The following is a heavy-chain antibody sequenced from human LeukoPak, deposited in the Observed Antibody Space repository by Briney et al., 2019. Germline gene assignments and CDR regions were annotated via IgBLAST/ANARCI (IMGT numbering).Heavy chain of an antibody. J-gene: IGHJ4*02. CDR1: GFNFRDHW. CDR3: VKNDGWFHLAQ. Sequence: GGSLRLSCAVSGFNFRDHWMDWVRQAPGKGLEWVGHIKNDGSETYYLDSLKGRFSISRDNTNNALYLQMNSLRVEDTAVYYCVKNDGWFHLAQWGQGTLVTVSS. CDR2: IKNDGSET. D-gene: IGHD6-19*01. V-gene: IGHV3-7*03.